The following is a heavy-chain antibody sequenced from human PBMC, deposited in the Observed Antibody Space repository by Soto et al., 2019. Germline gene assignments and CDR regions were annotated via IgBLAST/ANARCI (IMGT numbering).Heavy chain of an antibody. D-gene: IGHD6-13*01. CDR2: INPNSGGT. CDR1: GYTFTCYY. V-gene: IGHV1-2*04. CDR3: ARSDGQEAAANYFDY. Sequence: ASVKVSCKASGYTFTCYYMHWVRQAPGQGLEWMGWINPNSGGTNYAQKFQGWVTMTRDTSISTAYMELSRLRSDDTAVYYCARSDGQEAAANYFDYCGQGTLVTLSS. J-gene: IGHJ4*02.